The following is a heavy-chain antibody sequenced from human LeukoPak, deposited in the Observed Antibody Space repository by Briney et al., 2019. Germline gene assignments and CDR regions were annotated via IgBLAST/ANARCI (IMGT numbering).Heavy chain of an antibody. CDR1: GVTFSTNY. Sequence: GGSLRLSCAASGVTFSTNYMSWVRQPPGKGLEWVSVIKSGGDTRYADSVKGRFTISRDNSKNTVYLQMNSLTAEDTAVYFCAREGTTGHGINDQGLDYWGQGALVTVSS. J-gene: IGHJ4*02. CDR3: AREGTTGHGINDQGLDY. V-gene: IGHV3-66*01. D-gene: IGHD4-17*01. CDR2: IKSGGDT.